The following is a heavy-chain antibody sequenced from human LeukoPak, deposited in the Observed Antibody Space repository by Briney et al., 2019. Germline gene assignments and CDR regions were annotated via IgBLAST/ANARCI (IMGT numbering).Heavy chain of an antibody. J-gene: IGHJ4*02. Sequence: GGSLRLSCAASGVTFRSYAMSWVRRAPGKGLEWVSSIDGSGYSTYYADSVKGRFTISRDNSKNTLYLQMNSLRAEDTAVYYCAFPSSSFDYWGQGTLVTVSS. V-gene: IGHV3-23*01. D-gene: IGHD6-13*01. CDR3: AFPSSSFDY. CDR1: GVTFRSYA. CDR2: IDGSGYST.